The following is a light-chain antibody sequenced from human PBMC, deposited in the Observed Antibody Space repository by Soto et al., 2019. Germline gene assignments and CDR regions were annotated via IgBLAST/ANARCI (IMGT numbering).Light chain of an antibody. CDR2: DAS. CDR3: QQRSNWPPTLT. V-gene: IGKV3-11*01. J-gene: IGKJ4*01. Sequence: EIVLTQSPATLSLSPGERATLSCRASQSVSSYLAWYQQKPGQAPRLLIYDASNRATGIPARFSGSGSGTDFPLNISSLEPEDFAVYYCQQRSNWPPTLTFGGGTKVEIK. CDR1: QSVSSY.